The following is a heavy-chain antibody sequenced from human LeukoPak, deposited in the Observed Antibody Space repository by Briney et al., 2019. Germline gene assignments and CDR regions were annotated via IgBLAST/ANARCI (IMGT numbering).Heavy chain of an antibody. CDR1: GDSTNTYF. Sequence: PSETLSLTCTISGDSTNTYFWSWIRQPPGKGLEWIGYIYYTGTTNYNPSLKSRVTISVDTSKNQFSLKVSSVTAADTGVYYCASKSTDHGELRFDYWGQGALVTVSS. CDR2: IYYTGTT. V-gene: IGHV4-59*01. D-gene: IGHD4-17*01. CDR3: ASKSTDHGELRFDY. J-gene: IGHJ4*02.